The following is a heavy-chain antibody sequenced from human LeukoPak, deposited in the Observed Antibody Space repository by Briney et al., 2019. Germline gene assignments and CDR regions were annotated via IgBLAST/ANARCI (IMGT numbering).Heavy chain of an antibody. CDR2: IYYSGST. CDR3: ARRLAVTGRYYFDY. Sequence: PSETLSLTCTVAGGSISTYYWTWIRQPPGKGLEWIGYIYYSGSTKYNPSLESRVTISLDVSKNQFSLRLSSVTAADTAVYYCARRLAVTGRYYFDYWGQGTLVTVSS. V-gene: IGHV4-59*08. D-gene: IGHD6-19*01. J-gene: IGHJ4*02. CDR1: GGSISTYY.